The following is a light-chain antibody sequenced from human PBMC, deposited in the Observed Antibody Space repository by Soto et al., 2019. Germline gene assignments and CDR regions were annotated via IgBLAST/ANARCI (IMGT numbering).Light chain of an antibody. CDR1: SSDLGSYDL. CDR2: EGS. CDR3: SSYAGWSTWV. J-gene: IGLJ2*01. Sequence: QSVLTQPASVSGSPGQSITISCTGTSSDLGSYDLVSWYQQHPGKAPKLIIYEGSKRPSGVSDRFSGSKSVYTASLTISGLQTDDEADYYCSSYAGWSTWVFGGGTKVTVL. V-gene: IGLV2-23*01.